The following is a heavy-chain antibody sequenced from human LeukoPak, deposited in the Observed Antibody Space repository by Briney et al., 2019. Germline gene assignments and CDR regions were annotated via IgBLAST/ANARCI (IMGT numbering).Heavy chain of an antibody. V-gene: IGHV3-11*01. J-gene: IGHJ4*02. CDR3: AKDNWSGYSSSSADY. CDR1: GFTFSDYY. D-gene: IGHD6-6*01. CDR2: ISSSGSTI. Sequence: PGGSLRLSCAASGFTFSDYYMSWIRQAPGKGLEWVSYISSSGSTIYYADSVKGRFTISRDNAKNSLYLQMNSLRAEDTAVYYCAKDNWSGYSSSSADYWGQGTLVTVSS.